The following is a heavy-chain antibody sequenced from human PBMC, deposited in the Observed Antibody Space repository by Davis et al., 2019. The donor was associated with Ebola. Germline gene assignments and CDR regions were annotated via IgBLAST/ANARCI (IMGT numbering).Heavy chain of an antibody. D-gene: IGHD3-10*01. Sequence: GESLKISCVVSGISLKTCAMSWVRQAPGKGLEWVSVISGSGGSTYYADSVKGRFTISRDNSKNTLYLQMNSLRAEDTAVYYCARTNSISMVPTDYYSYYMDVWGKGTTVTVSS. V-gene: IGHV3-23*01. CDR2: ISGSGGST. J-gene: IGHJ6*03. CDR1: GISLKTCA. CDR3: ARTNSISMVPTDYYSYYMDV.